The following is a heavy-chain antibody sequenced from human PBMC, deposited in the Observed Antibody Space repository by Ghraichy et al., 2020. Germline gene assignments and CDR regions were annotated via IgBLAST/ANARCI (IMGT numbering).Heavy chain of an antibody. CDR1: GYTLTELS. Sequence: ASVKVSCKVSGYTLTELSMHWVRQAPGKGLEWMGGFDPEDGETIYAQKFQGRVTMTEDTSTDTAYMELSSLRSEDTAVYYCATAVVHDSSGYEWPLGYYYYYGMDVWGQGTTVTVSS. CDR2: FDPEDGET. D-gene: IGHD3-22*01. J-gene: IGHJ6*02. V-gene: IGHV1-24*01. CDR3: ATAVVHDSSGYEWPLGYYYYYGMDV.